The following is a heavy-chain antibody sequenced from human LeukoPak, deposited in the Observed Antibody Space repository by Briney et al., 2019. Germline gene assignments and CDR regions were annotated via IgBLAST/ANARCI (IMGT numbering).Heavy chain of an antibody. D-gene: IGHD3-22*01. V-gene: IGHV1-18*01. Sequence: ASVKVSCKTSGYIFAHNGISWVRQAPGQGPEWMGWISAYNGDTNYAQNFQGRVTMTRDTSTSTVYMELRSLRSDDTAVYYCARGCSEYDRSGYCFDFWGQGTLVTVSS. J-gene: IGHJ4*02. CDR3: ARGCSEYDRSGYCFDF. CDR2: ISAYNGDT. CDR1: GYIFAHNG.